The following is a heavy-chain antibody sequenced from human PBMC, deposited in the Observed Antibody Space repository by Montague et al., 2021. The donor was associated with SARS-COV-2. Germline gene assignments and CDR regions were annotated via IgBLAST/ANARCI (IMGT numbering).Heavy chain of an antibody. CDR3: ARHGHSVVGTAFHDTFDI. CDR1: GGSIRTYY. V-gene: IGHV4-59*08. Sequence: SETLSLTCTVSGGSIRTYYWSWIRQPPGQGLEWIGYINYSGSTNYNHSPKSRVTISVDTSKTKISLKLSSVTAADTAVYYCARHGHSVVGTAFHDTFDISGHGTMVTVSS. J-gene: IGHJ3*02. D-gene: IGHD2-21*02. CDR2: INYSGST.